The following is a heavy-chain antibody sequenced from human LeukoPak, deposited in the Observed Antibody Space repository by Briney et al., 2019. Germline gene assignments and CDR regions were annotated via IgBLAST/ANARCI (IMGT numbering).Heavy chain of an antibody. CDR3: ASWRGYRGYDYGFDY. CDR1: GDAVINNHYY. CDR2: IFYSGALFSRGDT. J-gene: IGHJ4*02. D-gene: IGHD5-12*01. V-gene: IGHV4-39*07. Sequence: SETLSLTCNVSGDAVINNHYYWGWIRQSPGKGLDWIANIFYSGALFSRGDTYYNPSLKSRVTISVDTSKNQFSLKVRSVTAADTAVYYCASWRGYRGYDYGFDYWGQGTLVTVSS.